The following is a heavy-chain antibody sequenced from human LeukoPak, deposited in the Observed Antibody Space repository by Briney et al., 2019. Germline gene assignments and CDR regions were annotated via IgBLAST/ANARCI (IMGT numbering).Heavy chain of an antibody. J-gene: IGHJ3*02. CDR1: GYTFTSYG. CDR3: ARDTRSGSYTTSLRAFDI. CDR2: ISAYNGNT. V-gene: IGHV1-18*01. Sequence: ASVKVSCKASGYTFTSYGISWVRQAPGQGLEWMGWISAYNGNTNYAQKLQGRVTMTTDTSTSTAYMELRSLRSDDTAVYYCARDTRSGSYTTSLRAFDIWGQGTMVTVSS. D-gene: IGHD1-26*01.